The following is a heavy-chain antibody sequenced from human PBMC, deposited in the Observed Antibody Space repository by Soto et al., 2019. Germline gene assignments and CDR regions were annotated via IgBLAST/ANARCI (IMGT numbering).Heavy chain of an antibody. CDR1: GFTFTTYS. D-gene: IGHD2-2*01. CDR2: IGSSSNYI. Sequence: GGSLRLSCAASGFTFTTYSLTWVRQAPGKGLEWVASIGSSSNYIYYADSVKGRFTISRDNAKNSLFLQMNSLRAEDTAVYYCATLTYCSSASCPNYYYVMDVWGQGTTVTV. J-gene: IGHJ6*02. CDR3: ATLTYCSSASCPNYYYVMDV. V-gene: IGHV3-21*06.